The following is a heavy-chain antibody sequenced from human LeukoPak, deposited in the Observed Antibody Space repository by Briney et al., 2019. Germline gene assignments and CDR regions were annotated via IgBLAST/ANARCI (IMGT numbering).Heavy chain of an antibody. V-gene: IGHV4-59*08. J-gene: IGHJ4*02. D-gene: IGHD5-18*01. CDR3: ARRRYSSVWYYFDY. CDR1: GGSISSYY. Sequence: SETLSPTWSVSGGSISSYYWSWLRQPPGRGLEWIGYIYYSGSTNYNPSLKSRVTISVDTSKNQFSLKLSSVTAADTAVYYCARRRYSSVWYYFDYWGQGTLVTVSS. CDR2: IYYSGST.